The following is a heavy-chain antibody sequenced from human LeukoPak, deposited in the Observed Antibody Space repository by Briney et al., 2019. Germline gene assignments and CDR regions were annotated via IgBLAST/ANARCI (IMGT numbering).Heavy chain of an antibody. J-gene: IGHJ4*02. Sequence: ASVKVSCKASGYTFSSYGINWVRRAPGQGLEWMGWISAYNGDANYAQNLQDRVTMTTDTSTSTAYMELRSLRSDDTAVYYCARGGYYGSGSFPDYWGQGTLVTVSS. V-gene: IGHV1-18*01. CDR2: ISAYNGDA. CDR1: GYTFSSYG. CDR3: ARGGYYGSGSFPDY. D-gene: IGHD3-10*01.